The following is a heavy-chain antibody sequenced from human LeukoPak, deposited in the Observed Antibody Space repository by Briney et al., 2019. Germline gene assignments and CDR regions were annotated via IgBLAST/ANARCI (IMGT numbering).Heavy chain of an antibody. V-gene: IGHV3-74*01. D-gene: IGHD6-19*01. CDR1: GFTFSTYW. CDR2: INSDGSST. J-gene: IGHJ4*02. CDR3: ARDSSGWYYFDY. Sequence: GGSLRLSCAASGFTFSTYWMHWVRQAPGKGLVWVSRINSDGSSTSYADSVKGRFTISRDNAKNTLYLQMNNLRAEDTAVYYCARDSSGWYYFDYWGQGILVTVSS.